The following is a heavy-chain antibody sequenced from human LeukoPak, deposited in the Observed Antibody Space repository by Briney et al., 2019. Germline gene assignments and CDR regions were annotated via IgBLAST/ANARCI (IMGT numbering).Heavy chain of an antibody. CDR1: GGSISSGDYY. Sequence: SQTLSLTCTVSGGSISSGDYYWSWIRQPPGKGLEWIGYIYYSGSTYYNPSLKSRVTISVDTSKNQFSLKLSSVTAADTAVYYCARWNLHSSGPVAGGSPIDWGQGTLVTVSS. J-gene: IGHJ4*02. CDR2: IYYSGST. CDR3: ARWNLHSSGPVAGGSPID. V-gene: IGHV4-30-4*01. D-gene: IGHD6-19*01.